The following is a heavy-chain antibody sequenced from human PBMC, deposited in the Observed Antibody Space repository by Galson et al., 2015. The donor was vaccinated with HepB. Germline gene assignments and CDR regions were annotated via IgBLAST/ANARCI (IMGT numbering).Heavy chain of an antibody. V-gene: IGHV3-30*03. CDR3: ARDKDPSRNWVDGLIYYGLAV. CDR2: ISYDGSNK. D-gene: IGHD7-27*01. CDR1: GLILSSYG. J-gene: IGHJ6*02. Sequence: SLRLSCAGSGLILSSYGMHWVRQAPGKGLEWVAVISYDGSNKNYADSVKGRFTISRDESRNTLHLQMNSLRAEDTAIYYCARDKDPSRNWVDGLIYYGLAVWGQGTTVTVSS.